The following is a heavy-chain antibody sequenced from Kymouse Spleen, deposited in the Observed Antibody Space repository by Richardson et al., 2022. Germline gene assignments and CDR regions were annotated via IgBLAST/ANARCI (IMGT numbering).Heavy chain of an antibody. CDR1: GFTFSGSA. V-gene: IGHV3-73*02. D-gene: IGHD3-10*01. CDR3: TRRGVLWTDP. Sequence: EVQLVESGGGLVQPGGSLKLSCAASGFTFSGSAMHWVRQASGKGLEWVGRIRSKANSYATAYAASVKGRFTISRDDSKNTAYLQMNSLKTEDTAVYYCTRRGVLWTDPWGQGTLVTVSS. J-gene: IGHJ5*02. CDR2: IRSKANSYAT.